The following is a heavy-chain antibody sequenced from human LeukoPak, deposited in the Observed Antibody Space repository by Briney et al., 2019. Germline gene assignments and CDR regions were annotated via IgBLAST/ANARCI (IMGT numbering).Heavy chain of an antibody. CDR3: ARVGRSHYYDSSGYLIRGRSQYYFDY. V-gene: IGHV4-61*02. D-gene: IGHD3-22*01. CDR1: GGSISSGSYY. J-gene: IGHJ4*02. Sequence: SETLSLTCTVSGGSISSGSYYWSWIRQPAGKGLEWIGRIYTSGSTNYNPSLKSRVTISVDTSKNQFSLKLSSVTAADTAVYYCARVGRSHYYDSSGYLIRGRSQYYFDYWGQGTLVTVSS. CDR2: IYTSGST.